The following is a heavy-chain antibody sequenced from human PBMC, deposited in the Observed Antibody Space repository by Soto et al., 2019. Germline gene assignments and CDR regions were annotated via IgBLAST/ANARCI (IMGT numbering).Heavy chain of an antibody. CDR3: ARGPLYSSGWYVNYYYGMDV. CDR2: IYYSGST. D-gene: IGHD6-19*01. V-gene: IGHV4-59*01. CDR1: GGSISSYY. Sequence: PSETLSLTCTGSGGSISSYYWSWIRQPPGKGLEWIGYIYYSGSTNYNPSLKSRVTISVDTSKNQFSLKLSSVTAADTAVYYCARGPLYSSGWYVNYYYGMDVWGQGTTVTSP. J-gene: IGHJ6*02.